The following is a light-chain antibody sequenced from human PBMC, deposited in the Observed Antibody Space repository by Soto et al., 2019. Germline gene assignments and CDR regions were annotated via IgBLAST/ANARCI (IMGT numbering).Light chain of an antibody. Sequence: LTQPASVSGSPGQSITISCTGTSSDVGGYNYVSWYQQHPGKAPKLMIYEVSNRPSGVSNRFSGSKSGNTASLTISGLQAEDEADYYCSSYTSSSTYVLGTGTKLTVL. CDR1: SSDVGGYNY. CDR3: SSYTSSSTYV. CDR2: EVS. J-gene: IGLJ1*01. V-gene: IGLV2-14*01.